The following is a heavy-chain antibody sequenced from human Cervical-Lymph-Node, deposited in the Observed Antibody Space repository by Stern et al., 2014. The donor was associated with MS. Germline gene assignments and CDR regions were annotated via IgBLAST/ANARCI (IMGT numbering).Heavy chain of an antibody. CDR3: ARTVCSGGSCYTVPFDY. V-gene: IGHV5-51*01. CDR2: IYPADSET. J-gene: IGHJ4*02. D-gene: IGHD2-15*01. CDR1: GYSFVSYW. Sequence: VQLVQSGAEVKKPGESLKISCKGSGYSFVSYWIGWVRQMPGKGLEWMGIIYPADSETRYSPSFPGQVTISADKSISTPYLQWSSMKASDTAMYYCARTVCSGGSCYTVPFDYWGQGTLVTVSS.